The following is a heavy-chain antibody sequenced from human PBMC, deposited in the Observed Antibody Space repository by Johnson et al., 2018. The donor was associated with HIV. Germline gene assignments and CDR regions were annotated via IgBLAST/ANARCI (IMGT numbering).Heavy chain of an antibody. V-gene: IGHV3-66*01. CDR2: LYSGVNT. J-gene: IGHJ3*02. Sequence: VQLVESGGGLVQPGGSLRTSCAASGFTVDSNYMSWVRQAPGKGLEWVSVLYSGVNTYYADSVQGRCPISRDTSRNMLYLQMNNLRAEDTAVYYCARSPVWLRGFDIWGQGTMVTVSS. CDR3: ARSPVWLRGFDI. D-gene: IGHD5-24*01. CDR1: GFTVDSNY.